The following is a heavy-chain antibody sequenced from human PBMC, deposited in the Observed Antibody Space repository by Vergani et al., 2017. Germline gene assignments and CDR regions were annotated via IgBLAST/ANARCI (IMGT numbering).Heavy chain of an antibody. J-gene: IGHJ3*02. CDR1: GGTFSSYA. CDR3: ASGVCSXTSCYVAGISAFDI. Sequence: QVQLVQSGAEVKKPGSSVKVSCKASGGTFSSYAISWVRQAPGQGLEWMGGIIPIFGTANYAQKFQGRVTITADESTSTAYMELSSLRSEDTAVYYCASGVCSXTSCYVAGISAFDIWGQGTMVTVSS. V-gene: IGHV1-69*12. D-gene: IGHD2-2*01. CDR2: IIPIFGTA.